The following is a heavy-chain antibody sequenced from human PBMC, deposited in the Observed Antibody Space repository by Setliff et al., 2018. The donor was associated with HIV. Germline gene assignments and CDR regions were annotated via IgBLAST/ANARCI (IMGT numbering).Heavy chain of an antibody. J-gene: IGHJ4*02. CDR3: ARTRGYTYGYIDS. CDR2: IYYSGST. CDR1: GDSTSSSSSY. V-gene: IGHV4-39*01. D-gene: IGHD5-18*01. Sequence: PSETLSLTCTVSGDSTSSSSSYWGWIRQPPGKGLEWIGSIYYSGSTYYNPSLKSRVTTSVDTSKNQFSLKLNSVTAADTAVYYCARTRGYTYGYIDSWAQGTLVTVSS.